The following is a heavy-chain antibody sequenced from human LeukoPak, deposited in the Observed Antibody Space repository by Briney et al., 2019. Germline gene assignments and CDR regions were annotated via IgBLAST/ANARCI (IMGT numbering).Heavy chain of an antibody. Sequence: ASVKVSCKASGYTFTSYDINWVRQATGQGLEWMGWMNPNSGNTGYAQKFQGRVTMTRNTSISTAYMELSSLRSEDTAVYYCASAVEVIAADAFDIWGQGTMVTVSS. CDR2: MNPNSGNT. CDR3: ASAVEVIAADAFDI. J-gene: IGHJ3*02. V-gene: IGHV1-8*01. D-gene: IGHD3-22*01. CDR1: GYTFTSYD.